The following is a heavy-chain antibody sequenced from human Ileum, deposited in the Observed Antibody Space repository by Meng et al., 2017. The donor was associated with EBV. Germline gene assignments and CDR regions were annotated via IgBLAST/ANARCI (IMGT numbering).Heavy chain of an antibody. J-gene: IGHJ5*01. CDR2: IHYNGGT. CDR3: AKEQDDGDRGIHRIDS. D-gene: IGHD5-18*01. V-gene: IGHV4-39*07. Sequence: HLQLRESGTGLVKPSETLSLTCTVSGGSISTSSYFWGWNRQTPGKGLEWIGSIHYNGGTAYNPSLQSRVTMSVDTSKNQFSLRLTSVTAADTAVYYCAKEQDDGDRGIHRIDSWGQGTLVTVSS. CDR1: GGSISTSSYF.